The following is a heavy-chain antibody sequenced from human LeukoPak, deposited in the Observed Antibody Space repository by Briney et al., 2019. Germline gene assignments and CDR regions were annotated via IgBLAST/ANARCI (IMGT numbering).Heavy chain of an antibody. V-gene: IGHV4-59*08. CDR1: SGSISSYY. Sequence: PSETLSLTCTVSSGSISSYYWSWIRQPPGKGLEWIGYIYYSGSTNYNPSLKSRVTISVDTSKNQFSLKLSSVTAADTAVYYCARVRDSSSWSGNFDYWGQGTLVTVSS. J-gene: IGHJ4*02. CDR3: ARVRDSSSWSGNFDY. D-gene: IGHD6-13*01. CDR2: IYYSGST.